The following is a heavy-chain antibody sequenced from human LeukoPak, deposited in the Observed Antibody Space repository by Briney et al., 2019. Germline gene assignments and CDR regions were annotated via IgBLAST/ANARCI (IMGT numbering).Heavy chain of an antibody. Sequence: GASVKVSCKASGYTFTNYAIHWVRQAPGQRLEWMGWINGGSGNTKYSQNFQGRVTITADESTSTAYMELSSLRSEDTAVYYCASERSANDAFDIWGQGTMVTVSS. CDR2: INGGSGNT. CDR1: GYTFTNYA. V-gene: IGHV1-3*01. CDR3: ASERSANDAFDI. J-gene: IGHJ3*02. D-gene: IGHD5-24*01.